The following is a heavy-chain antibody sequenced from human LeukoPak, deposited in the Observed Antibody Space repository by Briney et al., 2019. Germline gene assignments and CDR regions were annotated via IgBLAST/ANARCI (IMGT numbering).Heavy chain of an antibody. Sequence: SETLSLTCTVSGGSISSYYWSWIRQPPGKGLEWIGYIYYSGSTNYNPSLKSRVTISVDTSKNQFSLKLSSVTAADTAVYYCARHMEMATIGDYWGQGTLVTVSS. CDR2: IYYSGST. J-gene: IGHJ4*02. V-gene: IGHV4-59*08. CDR3: ARHMEMATIGDY. CDR1: GGSISSYY. D-gene: IGHD5-24*01.